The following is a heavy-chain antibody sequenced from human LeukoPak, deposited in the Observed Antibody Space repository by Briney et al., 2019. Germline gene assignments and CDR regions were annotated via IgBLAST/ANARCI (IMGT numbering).Heavy chain of an antibody. Sequence: GRSLRLSCAASGFTFNIFGMHWVRQVPGNGLEWLAVLWADGKTAHYADSVKGRFTISRDSSKNTLYLQMNSLRAEDTAVYYCAKQGSRGYSSGWYDYWGQGTLVTVSS. D-gene: IGHD6-19*01. CDR3: AKQGSRGYSSGWYDY. CDR1: GFTFNIFG. J-gene: IGHJ4*02. CDR2: LWADGKTA. V-gene: IGHV3-33*06.